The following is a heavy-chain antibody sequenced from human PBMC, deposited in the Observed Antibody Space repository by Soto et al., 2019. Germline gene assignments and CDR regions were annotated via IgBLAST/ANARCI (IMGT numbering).Heavy chain of an antibody. CDR2: ISYDGSNK. CDR3: AKGRTVGELVLDY. J-gene: IGHJ4*02. D-gene: IGHD1-26*01. Sequence: QVQLVESGGGVVQPGRSLRLSCVASGFTFSSHGMHWVRQAPGKGLEWVTVISYDGSNKYYADSVKGRFTISRDNSKNTLYQQMKSLRPEDTAVYYCAKGRTVGELVLDYWGQGTLVAVSS. CDR1: GFTFSSHG. V-gene: IGHV3-30*18.